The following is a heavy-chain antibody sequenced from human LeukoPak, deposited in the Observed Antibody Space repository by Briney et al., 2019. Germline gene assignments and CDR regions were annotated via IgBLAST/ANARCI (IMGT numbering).Heavy chain of an antibody. CDR3: ARSFNSGTYNWFDP. D-gene: IGHD3-10*01. V-gene: IGHV3-53*01. CDR1: GFTVSSNY. Sequence: GGSLRLSCAASGFTVSSNYMSWVRQAPGKGLEWVSVIYSGGSTYYADSVKGRFTISRDNSKNTLYLQMNSLRAEDTAVYYCARSFNSGTYNWFDPWGQGTLVTVSS. CDR2: IYSGGST. J-gene: IGHJ5*02.